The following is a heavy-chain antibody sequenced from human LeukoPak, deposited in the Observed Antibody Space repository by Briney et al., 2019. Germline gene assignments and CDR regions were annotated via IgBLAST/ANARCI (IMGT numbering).Heavy chain of an antibody. D-gene: IGHD2-2*01. CDR3: ALVVPAAISGGWFDP. CDR1: GGSISSHY. Sequence: PSETLSLTCTVSGGSISSHYWSWIRQPPGKGLEWIGYIYYSGSTNYNPSLKSRVTISVDTSKNQFSLKLSSVTAADTAVYYCALVVPAAISGGWFDPWGPGTLVTVSS. CDR2: IYYSGST. V-gene: IGHV4-59*11. J-gene: IGHJ5*02.